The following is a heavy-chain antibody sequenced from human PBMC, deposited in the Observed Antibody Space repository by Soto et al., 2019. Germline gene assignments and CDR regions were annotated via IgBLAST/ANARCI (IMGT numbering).Heavy chain of an antibody. CDR1: GFTLSSYG. D-gene: IGHD3-3*01. CDR3: ARDQYYDFWSGYSQSGMDV. J-gene: IGHJ6*02. CDR2: IWYDGSNK. Sequence: GGSLRLSCAASGFTLSSYGMHWVRQAPGKGLEWVAVIWYDGSNKYYADSVKGRFTISRDNSKNTLYLQMNSLRAEDTAVYYCARDQYYDFWSGYSQSGMDVWGQGTTVTVSS. V-gene: IGHV3-33*01.